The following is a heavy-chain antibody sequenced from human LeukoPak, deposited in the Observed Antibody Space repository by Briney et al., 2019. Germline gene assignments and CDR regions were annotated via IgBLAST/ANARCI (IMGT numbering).Heavy chain of an antibody. CDR1: GGSISSGSYY. V-gene: IGHV4-39*01. CDR2: IYYSGST. CDR3: ARHLRSPGFDL. J-gene: IGHJ2*01. Sequence: SQTLSLTCTVSGGSISSGSYYWSWIRQPPGKGLEWIGSIYYSGSTYYNPSLKSRVTISVDTSKNQFSLKLSSVTAADTAVYYCARHLRSPGFDLWGRGTLVTVSS.